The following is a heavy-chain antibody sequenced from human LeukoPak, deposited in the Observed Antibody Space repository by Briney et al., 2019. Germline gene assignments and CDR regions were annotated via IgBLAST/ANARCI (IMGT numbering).Heavy chain of an antibody. J-gene: IGHJ5*02. CDR3: ARPQMDGDWFDP. V-gene: IGHV1-8*01. CDR1: GYTFTSYD. CDR2: MNLNSGNT. Sequence: GASVKVSCKASGYTFTSYDINWVRQATGQGLEWMGWMNLNSGNTGYAQKFQGRVTMTRNTSISTAYMELSSLRSEDTAVYYCARPQMDGDWFDPWGQGTLVTVSS. D-gene: IGHD5-24*01.